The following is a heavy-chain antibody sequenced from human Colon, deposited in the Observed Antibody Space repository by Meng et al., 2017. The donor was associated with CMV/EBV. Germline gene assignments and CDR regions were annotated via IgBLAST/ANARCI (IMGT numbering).Heavy chain of an antibody. CDR1: GFTFSSYS. D-gene: IGHD6-13*01. CDR3: ARGWPPDY. J-gene: IGHJ4*02. Sequence: LRLSCLTSGFTFSSYSLNWVRQAPGKGLEWVSSITHTSDTYYADSLKGRFTVSRGNAQNSGYLQMNSLTAEDTAVYYCARGWPPDYWGQGTLVTVSS. V-gene: IGHV3-21*06. CDR2: ITHTSDT.